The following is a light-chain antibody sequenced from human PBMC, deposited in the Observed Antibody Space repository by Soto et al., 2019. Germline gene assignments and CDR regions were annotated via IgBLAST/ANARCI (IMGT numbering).Light chain of an antibody. CDR2: GNS. Sequence: QSALTQPPSVSGAPGQRVTISCTGSSSNIGAGFDVHWYQQLPGTAPKLLIYGNSNRPSGVPDRFSGSRSGTSASLAITGLQAEDEADYYCQSYDSSLTDSKVFGSGTKV. CDR1: SSNIGAGFD. J-gene: IGLJ1*01. V-gene: IGLV1-40*01. CDR3: QSYDSSLTDSKV.